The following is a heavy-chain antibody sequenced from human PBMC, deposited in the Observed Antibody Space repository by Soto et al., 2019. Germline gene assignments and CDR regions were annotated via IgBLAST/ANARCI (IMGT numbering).Heavy chain of an antibody. CDR1: GFSLSTSGVG. Sequence: QITLKESGPTLVKPTQTLTLTCTFSGFSLSTSGVGVGWIRQPPGKALEWLALIYWDDDKRYSPSLKSRLTITKDTPKNQVVLTMTNMDPVDTATYYCAHSRTVTPQRYNWFDPWGQGTLVTVSS. J-gene: IGHJ5*02. V-gene: IGHV2-5*02. D-gene: IGHD4-17*01. CDR2: IYWDDDK. CDR3: AHSRTVTPQRYNWFDP.